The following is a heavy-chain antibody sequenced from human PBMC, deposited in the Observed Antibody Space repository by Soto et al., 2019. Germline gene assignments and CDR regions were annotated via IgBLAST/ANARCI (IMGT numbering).Heavy chain of an antibody. D-gene: IGHD5-12*01. J-gene: IGHJ6*03. CDR2: IYYSGRT. CDR3: ARRVATINYYYYYMDV. Sequence: QVQLQESGPGLVKPSETLSLTCTVSGGSISSYYWSWIRQPPGKGLEWIGYIYYSGRTNYNPSLKSRVTISVDTSKNQFSLKLSSVTAADTAVYYCARRVATINYYYYYMDVWGKGTTVTVSS. CDR1: GGSISSYY. V-gene: IGHV4-59*01.